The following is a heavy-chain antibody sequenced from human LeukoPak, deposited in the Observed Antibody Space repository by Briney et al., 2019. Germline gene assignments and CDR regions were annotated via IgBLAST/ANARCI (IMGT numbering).Heavy chain of an antibody. D-gene: IGHD4-23*01. Sequence: GGSLRLSCEASGFTFSNYAMSWVRQAPGKGLEWVSAMSGSGGMTYSADSVKGRFTISRDNSKNTLYLQMSSLRAEDTAVYFCANLYGSNYYFDYWGQGTLVTVSS. CDR3: ANLYGSNYYFDY. CDR1: GFTFSNYA. CDR2: MSGSGGMT. J-gene: IGHJ4*02. V-gene: IGHV3-23*01.